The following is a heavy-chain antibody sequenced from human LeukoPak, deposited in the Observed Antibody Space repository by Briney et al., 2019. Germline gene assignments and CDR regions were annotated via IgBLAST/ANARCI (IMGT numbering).Heavy chain of an antibody. D-gene: IGHD5-12*01. Sequence: GGSLRFSCAASGFTFSDYYMSWIRQAPGKGLEWVSYISSSGSTIYYADSVKGRFTISRDNAKNSLYLQMNSLRAEDTAVYYCAREAVYSGYDFGDYYYYGMDVWGQGTTVTVSS. V-gene: IGHV3-11*01. CDR2: ISSSGSTI. CDR3: AREAVYSGYDFGDYYYYGMDV. CDR1: GFTFSDYY. J-gene: IGHJ6*02.